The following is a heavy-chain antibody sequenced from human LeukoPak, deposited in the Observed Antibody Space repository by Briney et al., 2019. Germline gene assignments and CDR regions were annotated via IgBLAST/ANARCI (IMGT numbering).Heavy chain of an antibody. CDR1: VFALWICE. J-gene: IGHJ4*02. CDR3: ARDLGAAAVLFDY. D-gene: IGHD6-13*01. CDR2: ISSSGSTI. Sequence: GVSLRLSCGACVFALWICEVKGLRQSRGGGLEGFSYISSSGSTIYYADSVKGRFTISRDNAKNSLYLQMNSLRAEDTAVYYCARDLGAAAVLFDYWGQGTLVTVSS. V-gene: IGHV3-48*03.